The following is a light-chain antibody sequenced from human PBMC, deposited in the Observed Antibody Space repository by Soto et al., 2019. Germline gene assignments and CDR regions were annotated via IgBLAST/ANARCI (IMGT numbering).Light chain of an antibody. CDR1: QSVSTY. J-gene: IGKJ1*01. Sequence: EIVLTQSAGTLSSSAGERATLSWRASQSVSTYLAWFQQKPGQAPRLLIYDASYRATGIPDRFSGSGSGTDFTLTISRLEPEDFAVYYCQQYAGSSTFGQGTKVDIK. V-gene: IGKV3-20*01. CDR2: DAS. CDR3: QQYAGSST.